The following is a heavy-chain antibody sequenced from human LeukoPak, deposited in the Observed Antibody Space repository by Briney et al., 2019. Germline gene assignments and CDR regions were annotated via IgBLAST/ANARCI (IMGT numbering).Heavy chain of an antibody. CDR2: IRYDGSNK. CDR1: GFTFSSYG. Sequence: PGGSLRLSCAASGFTFSSYGMHWVRQAPGKGLEWVAFIRYDGSNKYYADSVKGRFTISRDNSKNTLYLQMNSLRAEDTAVYYCATEYSSGWYADAFDIWGQGTLVTVSS. J-gene: IGHJ4*02. D-gene: IGHD6-19*01. CDR3: ATEYSSGWYADAFDI. V-gene: IGHV3-30*02.